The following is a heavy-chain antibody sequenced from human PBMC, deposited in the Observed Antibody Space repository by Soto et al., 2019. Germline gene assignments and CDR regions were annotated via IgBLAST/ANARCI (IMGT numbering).Heavy chain of an antibody. J-gene: IGHJ3*02. CDR1: GYTFTGYY. V-gene: IGHV1-2*04. CDR2: INPNSGGT. Sequence: ASVKVSCKASGYTFTGYYMHWVRQAPGQGLEWMGWINPNSGGTNYAQKFQGWVTMTRDKTISTAYMELSRLRSDETAVYYCARGYYDSSGYYYPGRDAFDIWGQGTMVTVSS. CDR3: ARGYYDSSGYYYPGRDAFDI. D-gene: IGHD3-22*01.